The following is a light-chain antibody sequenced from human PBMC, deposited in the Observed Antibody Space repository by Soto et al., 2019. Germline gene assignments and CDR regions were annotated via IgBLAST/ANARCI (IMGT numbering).Light chain of an antibody. CDR3: QQRYSSPPT. Sequence: DIQMTQSPSSLSASVEDRVIITCRASQSISNHLNWYQQKPGKAPKLLIFAASSLQSGVPSRFSGSRSGPDFTLTISSLQPEDFVTYYCQQRYSSPPTFGQGTKVELK. CDR1: QSISNH. CDR2: AAS. J-gene: IGKJ1*01. V-gene: IGKV1-39*01.